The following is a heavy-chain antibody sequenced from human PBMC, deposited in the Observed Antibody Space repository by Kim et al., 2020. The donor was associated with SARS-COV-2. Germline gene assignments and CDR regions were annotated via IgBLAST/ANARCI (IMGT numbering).Heavy chain of an antibody. CDR1: GFTFRNYA. D-gene: IGHD3-10*01. Sequence: GGSLRLSCAASGFTFRNYAMSWVRQAPGKGLEWVSTIRGDGGGVGGRTYNADSLKGRFNGARDASRGTLILQMNSPRADDAAVYYCAQGHYGSVGDYWGQGTRVTVSS. V-gene: IGHV3-23*01. J-gene: IGHJ4*02. CDR3: AQGHYGSVGDY. CDR2: IRGDGGGVGGRT.